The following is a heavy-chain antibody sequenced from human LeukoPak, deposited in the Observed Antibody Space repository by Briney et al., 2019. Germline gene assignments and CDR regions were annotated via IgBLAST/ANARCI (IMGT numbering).Heavy chain of an antibody. D-gene: IGHD4-17*01. CDR1: GFTFSSYS. J-gene: IGHJ4*02. CDR2: ISSSSSYI. V-gene: IGHV3-21*01. Sequence: GGSLRLSCAASGFTFSSYSMNWVRQAPGKGLEWVSSISSSSSYIYYADSVKGRFTISRDNAKNSLYLQMNSLRAEDTAVYYCARSRGSYYGDAIDHWGQGTLVTVSS. CDR3: ARSRGSYYGDAIDH.